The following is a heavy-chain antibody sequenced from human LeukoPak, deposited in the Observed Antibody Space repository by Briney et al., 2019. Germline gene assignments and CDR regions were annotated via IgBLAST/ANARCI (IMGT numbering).Heavy chain of an antibody. V-gene: IGHV3-7*03. D-gene: IGHD6-19*01. Sequence: GGSLRLSCAASGFTFSSYWMSWVRQAPGKGLEWVANIKEDGTEIYYVDSVKGRFTISRDNAKNSLYLQMSSLRAEDTAVYYCASQFWWAAVVGPALDCWGPGTLVTVSS. J-gene: IGHJ4*02. CDR2: IKEDGTEI. CDR3: ASQFWWAAVVGPALDC. CDR1: GFTFSSYW.